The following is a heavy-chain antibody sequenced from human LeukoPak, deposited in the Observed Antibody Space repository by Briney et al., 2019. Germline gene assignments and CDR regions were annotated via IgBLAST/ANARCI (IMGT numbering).Heavy chain of an antibody. V-gene: IGHV4-39*01. CDR1: GGSINSHIYY. CDR3: VRHISTNTGYFDS. D-gene: IGHD5-24*01. Sequence: PSETLSLTCTVSGGSINSHIYYWGWIRQPPGKGLEWIGSVYYDGTSYSSPSLTSRAAVFVDTSRDEFSLDLSFVTAADTAVYYCVRHISTNTGYFDSCGQGTLVSVSS. CDR2: VYYDGTS. J-gene: IGHJ4*02.